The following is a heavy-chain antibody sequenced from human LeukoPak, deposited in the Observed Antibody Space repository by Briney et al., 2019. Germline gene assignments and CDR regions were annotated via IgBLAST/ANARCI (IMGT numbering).Heavy chain of an antibody. CDR3: ARDISVDWFDP. D-gene: IGHD3-9*01. CDR2: ISGSGTAT. V-gene: IGHV3-23*01. J-gene: IGHJ5*02. Sequence: GGSLRLSCAASGFTFNNDAMTWVRQAPGRGLEWVSHISGSGTATYYTDSVKGRFTISRDNAKNSLYLQMNSLRAEDTAVYYCARDISVDWFDPWGQGTLVTVSS. CDR1: GFTFNNDA.